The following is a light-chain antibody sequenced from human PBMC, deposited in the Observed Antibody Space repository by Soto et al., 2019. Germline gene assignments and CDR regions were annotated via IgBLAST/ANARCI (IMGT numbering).Light chain of an antibody. Sequence: EIVLTQSPGTLSLSPGERATLSCRASQSVSSSYLAWYQQKPGQAPRLLIYDASSRATGIPDMFSGSGSGTDCTLTISRLEPEDFAVYYCQQYGSSPSFGGGTKVEIK. CDR2: DAS. CDR1: QSVSSSY. V-gene: IGKV3-20*01. CDR3: QQYGSSPS. J-gene: IGKJ4*01.